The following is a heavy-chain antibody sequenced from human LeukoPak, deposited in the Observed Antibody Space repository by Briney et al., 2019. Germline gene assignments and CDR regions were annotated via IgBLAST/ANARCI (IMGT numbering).Heavy chain of an antibody. CDR1: GGSISSSSYY. Sequence: PSETLSLTCTVSGGSISSSSYYWGWIRQPPGKGLEWIGSIYYSGSTYYNPSLKSRVTISVDTSKNQFSLKLSSVTAADTAVYYCARGDSSGWTYYFDYWGQGTLVTVSS. J-gene: IGHJ4*02. CDR2: IYYSGST. V-gene: IGHV4-39*07. CDR3: ARGDSSGWTYYFDY. D-gene: IGHD6-19*01.